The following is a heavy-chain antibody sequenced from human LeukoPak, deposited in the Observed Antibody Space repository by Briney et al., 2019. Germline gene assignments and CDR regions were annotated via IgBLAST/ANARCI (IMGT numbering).Heavy chain of an antibody. J-gene: IGHJ6*03. CDR2: IKHDGSEKQDGSEK. CDR3: ARSGRGVDSFYFYMDV. D-gene: IGHD3-10*01. V-gene: IGHV3-7*01. CDR1: GFTFSSYS. Sequence: PGGSLRLFCAASGFTFSSYSMNWVRQAPGKGLEWVANIKHDGSEKQDGSEKNYVDSVKGRFTISRDNAKNSLYLQMNSLRAEDTAVYYCARSGRGVDSFYFYMDVWGKGTTVTVSS.